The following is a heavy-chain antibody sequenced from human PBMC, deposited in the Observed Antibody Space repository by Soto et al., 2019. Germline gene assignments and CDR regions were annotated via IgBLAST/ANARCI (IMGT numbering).Heavy chain of an antibody. V-gene: IGHV3-23*01. CDR2: ISGSGGST. Sequence: GGSLRLSCAASGFTFSSYAMSWVRQAPGKGLEWVSAISGSGGSTYYADSVKGRFTISRDNSKNTLYLQMNSLRAEDTSVYYCAKDLRWSLVKDAFDIWGQGTMVTVSS. D-gene: IGHD4-17*01. CDR1: GFTFSSYA. CDR3: AKDLRWSLVKDAFDI. J-gene: IGHJ3*02.